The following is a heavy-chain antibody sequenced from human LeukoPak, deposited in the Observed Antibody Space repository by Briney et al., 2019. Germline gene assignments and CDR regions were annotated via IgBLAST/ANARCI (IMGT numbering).Heavy chain of an antibody. J-gene: IGHJ1*01. Sequence: GGSLRLSCAASGFTFSSYSMNWVCQAPGKGLEWVSSISSSSSYIYYADSVKGRFTISRDNAKNSLYLQMNSLRAEDTAVYYCARDSSIAAAEMQHWGQGTLVTVSS. CDR3: ARDSSIAAAEMQH. CDR2: ISSSSSYI. CDR1: GFTFSSYS. D-gene: IGHD6-13*01. V-gene: IGHV3-21*06.